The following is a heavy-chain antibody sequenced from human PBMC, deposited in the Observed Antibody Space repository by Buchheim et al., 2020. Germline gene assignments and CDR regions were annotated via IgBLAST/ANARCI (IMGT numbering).Heavy chain of an antibody. J-gene: IGHJ4*02. Sequence: QLLESGGTLVQPGGSLRLSCVVSGFTFSDYTMGWVRQSPGRGLQWVSANTKTSDTYYPDSVKGRVNISRDNFKNTLYLQMTSLRVEDTGVYYCARRVSVYFDYWGQGTL. CDR3: ARRVSVYFDY. CDR2: NTKTSDT. CDR1: GFTFSDYT. D-gene: IGHD2-8*01. V-gene: IGHV3-23*05.